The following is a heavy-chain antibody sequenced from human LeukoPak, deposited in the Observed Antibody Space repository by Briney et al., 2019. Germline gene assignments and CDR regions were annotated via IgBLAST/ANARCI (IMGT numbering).Heavy chain of an antibody. V-gene: IGHV5-51*01. Sequence: GESLKISCKGSGYTFTTYWIGWVRQVPGKGLEWMGIIYPGDSDTRYSPSFQGHVTFSADKSINTAYLQWSSLRASDTAMYYCARKDYGGNLALDYGGQETLVTVSS. D-gene: IGHD4-23*01. CDR3: ARKDYGGNLALDY. J-gene: IGHJ4*02. CDR2: IYPGDSDT. CDR1: GYTFTTYW.